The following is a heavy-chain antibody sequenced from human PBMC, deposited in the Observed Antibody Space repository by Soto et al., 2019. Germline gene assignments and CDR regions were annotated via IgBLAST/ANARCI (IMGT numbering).Heavy chain of an antibody. V-gene: IGHV3-13*01. CDR1: GFTFSGFD. D-gene: IGHD2-15*01. CDR3: ARDENGGIDY. CDR2: IGTAGDT. J-gene: IGHJ4*02. Sequence: PGGSLRLSCEASGFTFSGFDMHWVRQPTGKGLEWVSTIGTAGDTYYAVSVKGRFTISRDNAKNSLSLQMNSLRAEDTAVYYCARDENGGIDYWGQGTLVTVSS.